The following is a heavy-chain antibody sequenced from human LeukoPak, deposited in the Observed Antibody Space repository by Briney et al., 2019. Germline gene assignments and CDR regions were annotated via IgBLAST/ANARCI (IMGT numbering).Heavy chain of an antibody. Sequence: SETLSLTCALSSASIFSSNWWSWVRQPPGKGLGWIGQIFHSGSTNYNPSLKSRVTISVDTSKNQFSLKLSSVTAADTAVYYCARASGYSYGYVYSAHHKSYFDYWGQGTLVTVSS. J-gene: IGHJ4*02. V-gene: IGHV4-4*02. CDR2: IFHSGST. D-gene: IGHD5-18*01. CDR1: SASIFSSNW. CDR3: ARASGYSYGYVYSAHHKSYFDY.